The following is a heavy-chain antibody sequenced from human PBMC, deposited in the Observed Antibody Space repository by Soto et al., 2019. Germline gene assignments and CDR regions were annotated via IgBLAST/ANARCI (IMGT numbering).Heavy chain of an antibody. D-gene: IGHD1-26*01. J-gene: IGHJ6*02. V-gene: IGHV1-69*06. CDR1: GGTFISYA. Sequence: KVSCKASGGTFISYAISWVRQAPGQGLEWMGGIIPIFGTANYAQKFQGRVTITADKSTSTAYMELSSLRSEDTAVYYCAREIGGSYLYYYYYYGMDVWGQGPRSPSP. CDR2: IIPIFGTA. CDR3: AREIGGSYLYYYYYYGMDV.